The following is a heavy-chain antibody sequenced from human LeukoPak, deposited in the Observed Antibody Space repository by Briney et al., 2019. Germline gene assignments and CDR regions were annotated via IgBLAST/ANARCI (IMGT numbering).Heavy chain of an antibody. J-gene: IGHJ6*02. CDR2: ISWNSGSI. CDR3: AKEGPLYCSGGSCYSQYGMDV. V-gene: IGHV3-9*01. Sequence: GGSPRLSCAASGFTVSSNFMSWVRQAPGKGLEWVSGISWNSGSIGYADSVKGRFTISRDNAKNSLYLQMNSLRAEDTALYYCAKEGPLYCSGGSCYSQYGMDVWGQGTTVTVSS. CDR1: GFTVSSNF. D-gene: IGHD2-15*01.